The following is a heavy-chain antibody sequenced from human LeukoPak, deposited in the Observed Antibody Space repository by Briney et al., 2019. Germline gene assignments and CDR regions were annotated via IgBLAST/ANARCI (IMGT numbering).Heavy chain of an antibody. D-gene: IGHD5-12*01. CDR1: GFTFSSYA. Sequence: GGSLRLSCAASGFTFSSYAMSWVRQAPGKGLEGVSAISGSGGSTYYAGSVKGRLTIPRDNSKNTLYLQMNSLRAEDTAVYYCAKVGPRGNSGDDSDYFDYWGQGTLVTVSS. V-gene: IGHV3-23*01. CDR2: ISGSGGST. CDR3: AKVGPRGNSGDDSDYFDY. J-gene: IGHJ4*02.